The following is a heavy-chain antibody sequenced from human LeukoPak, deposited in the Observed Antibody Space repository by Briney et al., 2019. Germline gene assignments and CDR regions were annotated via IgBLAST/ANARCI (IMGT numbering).Heavy chain of an antibody. J-gene: IGHJ4*02. V-gene: IGHV4-59*01. CDR2: IYYSGST. CDR3: TRARSSGWGHNFDY. CDR1: GGSISSYY. Sequence: SETLSLTCTVSGGSISSYYWSWIRQPPGKGLEWIGYIYYSGSTNYNPSLKSRVTISVDTSKNQFSLKLSPMTAADTAVYYCTRARSSGWGHNFDYWGQGTRVTVSA. D-gene: IGHD6-19*01.